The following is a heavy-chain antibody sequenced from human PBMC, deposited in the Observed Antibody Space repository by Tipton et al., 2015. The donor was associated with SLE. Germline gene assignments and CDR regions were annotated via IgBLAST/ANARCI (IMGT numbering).Heavy chain of an antibody. CDR2: ISYSGST. Sequence: TLSLTCTVSGDSISSSGYYWAWIRQPPGKGLEWIGSISYSGSTYYNPSLKSRVTISMDTSKNQFSLKMKSVTAADTAVYYCTRGHPHIVVVIGGGWFDPWGQGTLVIVSS. J-gene: IGHJ5*02. D-gene: IGHD2-21*01. CDR3: TRGHPHIVVVIGGGWFDP. CDR1: GDSISSSGYY. V-gene: IGHV4-39*07.